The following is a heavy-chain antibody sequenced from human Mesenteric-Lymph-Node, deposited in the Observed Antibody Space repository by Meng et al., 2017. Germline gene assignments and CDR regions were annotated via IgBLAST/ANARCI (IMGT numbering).Heavy chain of an antibody. CDR1: GYSIRSDIG. V-gene: IGHV4-4*02. Sequence: QGRLQWWVPEVLKPSGTLAPTGPSAGYSIRSDIGWSWVRQPRGKGLDWIGQLDHRGSASYTPSLKSRVTMSVDKSKIQMSLELTSVTAADTGVYFCATHFGFSFDPWGQGTLVTVSS. CDR3: ATHFGFSFDP. J-gene: IGHJ5*02. D-gene: IGHD3-10*01. CDR2: LDHRGSA.